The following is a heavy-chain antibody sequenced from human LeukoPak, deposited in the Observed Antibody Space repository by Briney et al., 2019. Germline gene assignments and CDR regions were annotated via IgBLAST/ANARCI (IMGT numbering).Heavy chain of an antibody. V-gene: IGHV4-34*01. J-gene: IGHJ4*02. Sequence: SETLSLTCAVYGESFSSYYWSWIRQPPGKGLEWIGEINHSGNTNYNPSLKSRVTISVDTSKNQFSLRLSSVTAADTAVYYCARVDGDGYNIPDYWGQGTLVTVSS. CDR1: GESFSSYY. D-gene: IGHD5-24*01. CDR2: INHSGNT. CDR3: ARVDGDGYNIPDY.